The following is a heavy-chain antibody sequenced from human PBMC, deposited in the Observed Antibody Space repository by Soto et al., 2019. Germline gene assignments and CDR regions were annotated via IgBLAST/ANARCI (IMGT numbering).Heavy chain of an antibody. CDR3: ARRGYDFWSGLNGMDV. J-gene: IGHJ6*02. Sequence: EVQLVESGGGLVQPGGSLRLSCAASGFTFSSYDMHWVRQATGKGLEWVSAIGTAGDTYYPGSVKGRFTISRENAKNSLYLQMNRLRAGDTAVYYCARRGYDFWSGLNGMDVWGQGTTVTVSS. CDR1: GFTFSSYD. D-gene: IGHD3-3*01. V-gene: IGHV3-13*01. CDR2: IGTAGDT.